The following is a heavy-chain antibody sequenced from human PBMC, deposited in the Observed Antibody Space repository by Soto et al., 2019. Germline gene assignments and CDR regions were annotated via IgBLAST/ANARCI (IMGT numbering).Heavy chain of an antibody. D-gene: IGHD6-13*01. CDR2: ISTDGSKK. Sequence: QVKLLESGGGVVQPGRSLRLSCTASGFTFSSYAMHWVRQAPGKGLEWVAVISTDGSKKYNADSVKGRFTISRDNSKNTLYLQMNSLRTDDTAVYYCAREDSTWGYWGQGTLVTVSS. CDR1: GFTFSSYA. CDR3: AREDSTWGY. J-gene: IGHJ4*02. V-gene: IGHV3-30-3*01.